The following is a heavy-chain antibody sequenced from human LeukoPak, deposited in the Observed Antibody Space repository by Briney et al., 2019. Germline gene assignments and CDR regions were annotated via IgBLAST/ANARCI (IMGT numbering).Heavy chain of an antibody. CDR2: INHGGST. CDR1: GGSFSGYY. V-gene: IGHV4-34*01. D-gene: IGHD4-17*01. J-gene: IGHJ4*02. Sequence: SETLSLTCAVYGGSFSGYYWSWIRQPPGKGLEWIGEINHGGSTNYNPSLKSRVTISVDTSKNQFSLKLSSVTAADTAVYYCARSYGDYQNWGQGTLVTVSS. CDR3: ARSYGDYQN.